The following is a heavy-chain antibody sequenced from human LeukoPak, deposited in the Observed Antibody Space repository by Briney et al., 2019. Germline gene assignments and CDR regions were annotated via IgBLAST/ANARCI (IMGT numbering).Heavy chain of an antibody. Sequence: PGGSLRLSCAASGFTFSSYAMSWVRQAPGKGLEWVSTISGSGGNANYADSVKGRFTISRDNSKSTLYLQINSLRAEDTAVYYCAKGFYSSSWYRGFDYWGQGTLVTVSS. D-gene: IGHD6-13*01. CDR3: AKGFYSSSWYRGFDY. CDR1: GFTFSSYA. CDR2: ISGSGGNA. V-gene: IGHV3-23*01. J-gene: IGHJ4*02.